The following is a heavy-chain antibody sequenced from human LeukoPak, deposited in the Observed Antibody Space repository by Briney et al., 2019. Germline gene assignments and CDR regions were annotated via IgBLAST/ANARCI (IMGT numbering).Heavy chain of an antibody. CDR1: GYTFTGYY. V-gene: IGHV1-2*02. D-gene: IGHD3-10*01. CDR3: ARGLWFGELSPNDAFDI. Sequence: ASVKVSCKASGYTFTGYYMHWVRQAPGQGLEWMGWINPNSGGTNYAQKFQGRVTMTRDTSISTAYMELSRLRSDDTAVYYCARGLWFGELSPNDAFDIWGQGTMVTVSS. CDR2: INPNSGGT. J-gene: IGHJ3*02.